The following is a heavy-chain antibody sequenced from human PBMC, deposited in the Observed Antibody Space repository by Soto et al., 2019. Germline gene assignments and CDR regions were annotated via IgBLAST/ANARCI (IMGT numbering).Heavy chain of an antibody. CDR3: TRRQGSYLDQ. Sequence: SVTLSLTCTVSGGSISSFYWSWVRQTPGKGLEWIGYISYSGSTNYNPSLNSRVTISVDTSKKQFSLKLTSVTTADTAVYYCTRRQGSYLDQWGQGTLVTVSS. J-gene: IGHJ4*02. D-gene: IGHD2-15*01. CDR2: ISYSGST. CDR1: GGSISSFY. V-gene: IGHV4-59*01.